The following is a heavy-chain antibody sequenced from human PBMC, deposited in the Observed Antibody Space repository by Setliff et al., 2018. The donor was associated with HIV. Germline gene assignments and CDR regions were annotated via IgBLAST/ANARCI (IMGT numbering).Heavy chain of an antibody. J-gene: IGHJ4*01. CDR1: GDSIGGSGDY. Sequence: SETLSLTCSVSGDSIGGSGDYWSWVRQPAGKRPEWIGHIYVTGSTAYKPYLRGRATISLDTSKNQFSLKLTSVTAADTAVYFCARLSTGDLRLFEYWGHGALVTVSS. CDR2: IYVTGST. V-gene: IGHV4-61*09. CDR3: ARLSTGDLRLFEY. D-gene: IGHD4-17*01.